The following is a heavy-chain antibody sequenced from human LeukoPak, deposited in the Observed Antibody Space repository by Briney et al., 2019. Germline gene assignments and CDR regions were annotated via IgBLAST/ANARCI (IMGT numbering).Heavy chain of an antibody. V-gene: IGHV5-51*01. CDR1: GYSFTSYW. CDR2: IYPGDSDT. CDR3: AMLEVVAVAGKEGYYFDY. J-gene: IGHJ4*02. Sequence: GESLKISCKGSGYSFTSYWIGWVRQMPGKGLEWMGIIYPGDSDTRYSPSFQGQVTISADKSISTAYLQWSSLKAPDTAMYYCAMLEVVAVAGKEGYYFDYWGQGTLVTVSS. D-gene: IGHD6-19*01.